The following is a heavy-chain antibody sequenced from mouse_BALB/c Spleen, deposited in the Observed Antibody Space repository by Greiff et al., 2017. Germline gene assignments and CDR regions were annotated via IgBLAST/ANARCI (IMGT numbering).Heavy chain of an antibody. CDR2: IYPSDSYT. CDR1: GYTFSSYW. J-gene: IGHJ4*01. V-gene: IGHV1S126*01. Sequence: QVQLQQSGAELMKPGASVKISCKATGYTFSSYWIEWVKQRPGQGLEWIGNIYPSDSYTNYNQKFKDKATLTVDKSSSTAYMQLSSPTSEDSAVYYCTYGNYDGYAMDYWGQGTSVTVSS. D-gene: IGHD2-1*01. CDR3: TYGNYDGYAMDY.